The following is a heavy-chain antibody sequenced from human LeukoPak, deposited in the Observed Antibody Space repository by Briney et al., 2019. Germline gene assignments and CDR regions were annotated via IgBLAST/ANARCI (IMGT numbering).Heavy chain of an antibody. J-gene: IGHJ4*02. V-gene: IGHV3-33*01. D-gene: IGHD4-17*01. Sequence: GRSLRLSCAASGFTFSSYGMHWVRQAPGKGLEWVAVIWYDGSKKYYADSVKGRFTISRDNSKNTLYLQMNSLRAEDTAVYYCARSNGDYGAFDYWGQGTLVTVSS. CDR2: IWYDGSKK. CDR1: GFTFSSYG. CDR3: ARSNGDYGAFDY.